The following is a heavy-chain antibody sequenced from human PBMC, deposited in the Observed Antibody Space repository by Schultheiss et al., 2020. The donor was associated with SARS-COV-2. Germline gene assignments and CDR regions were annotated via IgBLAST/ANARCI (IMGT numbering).Heavy chain of an antibody. CDR1: GYRFTSYW. J-gene: IGHJ6*02. Sequence: GGSLRLSCKGSGYRFTSYWIGWVRQMPGKGLEWMGIIYPGDSDTRYSPSFQGQVTISADKSISTAYLQWSSLKASDTAMYYCARLSTGDHWLVDYYYGMDVWGQGTTVTVSS. CDR3: ARLSTGDHWLVDYYYGMDV. CDR2: IYPGDSDT. V-gene: IGHV5-51*01. D-gene: IGHD7-27*01.